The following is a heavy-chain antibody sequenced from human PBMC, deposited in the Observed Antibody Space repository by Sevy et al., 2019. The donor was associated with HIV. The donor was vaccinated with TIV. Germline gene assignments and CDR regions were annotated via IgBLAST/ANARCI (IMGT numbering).Heavy chain of an antibody. CDR3: ARDLLGYCTGGVCSDYYYGMDV. J-gene: IGHJ6*02. V-gene: IGHV3-7*01. CDR1: GFTFSSYW. D-gene: IGHD2-8*02. Sequence: LSLTCAASGFTFSSYWMSWVRQAPGKGLEWVANIKQDGSEKYYVDSVKGRFTISRDNAKNSLYLQMNSLRAEDTAGYYCARDLLGYCTGGVCSDYYYGMDVWGQGTTVTVSS. CDR2: IKQDGSEK.